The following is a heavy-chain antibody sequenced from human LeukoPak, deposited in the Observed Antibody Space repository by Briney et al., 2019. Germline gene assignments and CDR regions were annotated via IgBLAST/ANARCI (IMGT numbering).Heavy chain of an antibody. CDR3: AKSTIVAATVDAFDI. D-gene: IGHD1-26*01. CDR2: IRYDGTNR. Sequence: GGSLRLSCAASGFTFSSYVMHWVRQAPGKGLEWVAFIRYDGTNRYYADSVKGRFTISRDNSKNTLYLQMNSLRAEDTAVYYCAKSTIVAATVDAFDIWGQGTMVTVSS. J-gene: IGHJ3*02. CDR1: GFTFSSYV. V-gene: IGHV3-30*02.